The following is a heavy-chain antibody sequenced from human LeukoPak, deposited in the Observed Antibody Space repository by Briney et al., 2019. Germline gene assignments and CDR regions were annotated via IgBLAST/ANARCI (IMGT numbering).Heavy chain of an antibody. CDR3: VNGKSFYGDYGFDY. J-gene: IGHJ4*02. V-gene: IGHV3-23*01. D-gene: IGHD4-17*01. CDR2: ISGSGGST. CDR1: GFTFSSYG. Sequence: QPGGTLRLSCAASGFTFSSYGMSWVRQAPGKGLEWVSAISGSGGSTYYADSVKGRFTISRDNSKNTLYLQMDNLSVDDTAVFYCVNGKSFYGDYGFDYWGQGTLVTVSS.